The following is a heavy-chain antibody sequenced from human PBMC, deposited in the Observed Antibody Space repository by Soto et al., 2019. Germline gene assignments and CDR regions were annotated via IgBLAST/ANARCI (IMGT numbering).Heavy chain of an antibody. J-gene: IGHJ5*02. CDR2: IYVTGAV. Sequence: TLSLTCSVSGAALNSGNYYWSWIRQAPGKGLEWIGHIYVTGAVDYNPSLRDRITISQDTSERQFSLNLRLVTAADTAVYYCARLRIATNNYKWFDPWGQGTLVTVSS. D-gene: IGHD2-21*01. V-gene: IGHV4-31*03. CDR3: ARLRIATNNYKWFDP. CDR1: GAALNSGNYY.